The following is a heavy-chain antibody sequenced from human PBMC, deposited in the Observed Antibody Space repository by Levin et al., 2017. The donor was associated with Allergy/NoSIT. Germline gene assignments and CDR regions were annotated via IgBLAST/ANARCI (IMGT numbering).Heavy chain of an antibody. CDR2: IYYSGST. J-gene: IGHJ4*02. CDR1: GGSISSYY. Sequence: PSETLSLTCTVSGGSISSYYWSWVRQPPGKGLEWIGYIYYSGSTNYNPSLKSRVTMSLDTSKNQFSLKLSSVTAADTAVYYCARLYYYGSGSDFDYWGQGTLVTVSS. CDR3: ARLYYYGSGSDFDY. V-gene: IGHV4-59*01. D-gene: IGHD3-10*01.